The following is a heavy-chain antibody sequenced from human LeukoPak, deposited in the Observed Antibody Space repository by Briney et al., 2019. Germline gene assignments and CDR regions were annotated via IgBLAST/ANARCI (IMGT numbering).Heavy chain of an antibody. J-gene: IGHJ4*02. CDR2: IYYSGST. D-gene: IGHD6-19*01. V-gene: IGHV4-59*01. CDR1: GGSISSYY. Sequence: SETLSLTCTVSGGSISSYYWSWIRQPPGKGLEWVGYIYYSGSTNYNPSLKSRVTISVDTSKNQFSLKLSSVTAADTAVYYCARDCGSGLDYWGQGTLVTVSS. CDR3: ARDCGSGLDY.